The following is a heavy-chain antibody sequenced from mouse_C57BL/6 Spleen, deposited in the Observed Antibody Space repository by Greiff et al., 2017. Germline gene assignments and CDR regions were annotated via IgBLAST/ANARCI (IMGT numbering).Heavy chain of an antibody. CDR3: ARGGDYGYYAMDY. CDR2: TFYSGNT. CDR1: GFSINSDCH. J-gene: IGHJ4*01. D-gene: IGHD2-4*01. V-gene: IGHV3-3*01. Sequence: VKLQESGPSLVRPSQTLSLTCTVTGFSINSDCHWIWIRQLPGNKLEYIGYTFYSGNTYYNPSLESRTYITRDTSKNQFSLKLSSVTTEDTATYYCARGGDYGYYAMDYWGQGTSVTVSS.